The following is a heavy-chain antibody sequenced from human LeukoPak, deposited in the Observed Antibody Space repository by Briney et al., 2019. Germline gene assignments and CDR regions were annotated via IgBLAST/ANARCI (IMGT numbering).Heavy chain of an antibody. D-gene: IGHD6-13*01. J-gene: IGHJ4*02. V-gene: IGHV3-48*03. CDR1: RVTFSNYE. CDR3: ARESAAGPRYFDY. Sequence: GGSLRLSCSASRVTFSNYEFHWVRQAPGKGLEWVSYISSSGVTKHYAHSVKGRFTISRDNAENSLFLKMNSPRAEDTAVYYCARESAAGPRYFDYWGQGTLVTVSS. CDR2: ISSSGVTK.